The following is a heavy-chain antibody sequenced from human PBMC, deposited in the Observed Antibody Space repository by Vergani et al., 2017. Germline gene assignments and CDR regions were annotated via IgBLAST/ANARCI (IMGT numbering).Heavy chain of an antibody. V-gene: IGHV4-39*01. J-gene: IGHJ6*02. Sequence: QLQLQESGPGLVKPSETLSLTCTVSGGSISSSSYYWGWIRQPPGKGLEWIGSIYYSGSTYYNLSLKSRVTISVDTSKNQFSLKLSSVTAADTAVYYCARRGKGFYYYYGMDVWGQGTTVTVSS. CDR3: ARRGKGFYYYYGMDV. CDR1: GGSISSSSYY. CDR2: IYYSGST.